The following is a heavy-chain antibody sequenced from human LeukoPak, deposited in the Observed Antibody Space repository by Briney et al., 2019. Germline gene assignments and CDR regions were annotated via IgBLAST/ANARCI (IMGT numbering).Heavy chain of an antibody. V-gene: IGHV1-18*01. CDR1: GYAFTRHY. J-gene: IGHJ3*02. CDR3: ARDTVWGSYRYPDAFDI. CDR2: ISAYNGNT. D-gene: IGHD3-16*02. Sequence: GASVKVSCKASGYAFTRHYMHWVRQAPGQGLEWMGWISAYNGNTNYAQRLQGRVTMTTDTSTSTAYMELRSLRSDDTAVYYCARDTVWGSYRYPDAFDIWGQGTMVTVSS.